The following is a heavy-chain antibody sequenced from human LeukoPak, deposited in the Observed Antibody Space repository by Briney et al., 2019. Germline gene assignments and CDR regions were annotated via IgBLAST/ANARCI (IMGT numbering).Heavy chain of an antibody. CDR3: ARDYHYGQTDF. Sequence: TGGSLTLSCAASGFTFSKHWMHWVRQAPGKGLVWVSSISQDGSNTPYADSVKGRFAISRDNAKSTLSLQMNSLRVEDAAVYYCARDYHYGQTDFWGQGTLVTVSS. J-gene: IGHJ4*02. V-gene: IGHV3-74*01. CDR2: ISQDGSNT. CDR1: GFTFSKHW. D-gene: IGHD3-10*01.